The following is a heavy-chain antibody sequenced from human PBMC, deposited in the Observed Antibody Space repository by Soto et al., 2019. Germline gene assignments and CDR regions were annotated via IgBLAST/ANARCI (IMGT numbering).Heavy chain of an antibody. D-gene: IGHD6-6*01. CDR2: ISYSGSDT. J-gene: IGHJ4*02. CDR1: GFTFGKNA. V-gene: IGHV3-23*01. Sequence: GSLRLSCVGSGFTFGKNAMSWVRQAAGKGLQWVSAISYSGSDTFYADSVKGRFTISRDNSKNTLYLQMNSLRAEDTAVYYCARDSIAAFESFDYWGQGTLVTVSS. CDR3: ARDSIAAFESFDY.